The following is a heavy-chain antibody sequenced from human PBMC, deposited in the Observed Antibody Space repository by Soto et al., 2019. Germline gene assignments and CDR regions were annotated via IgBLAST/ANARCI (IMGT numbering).Heavy chain of an antibody. D-gene: IGHD1-1*01. V-gene: IGHV4-38-2*02. J-gene: IGHJ4*02. Sequence: ETLSLTCAVSGYSIRSDYYWGWIRQPPGKGLEWIVSIYHRGSTYYNPSLKSRVTISVDTSNNQFSLKLNSVTAADTAVYYCARDEVREHSQLYYFDYWGQGTLVTVYS. CDR1: GYSIRSDYY. CDR3: ARDEVREHSQLYYFDY. CDR2: IYHRGST.